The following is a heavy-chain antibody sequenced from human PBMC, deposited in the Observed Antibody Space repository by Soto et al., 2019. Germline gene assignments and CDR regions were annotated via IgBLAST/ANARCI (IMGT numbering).Heavy chain of an antibody. V-gene: IGHV3-66*01. J-gene: IGHJ4*02. CDR1: GFTVSSNY. CDR2: IYFGNTT. D-gene: IGHD4-17*01. CDR3: ARVEGYGDYWVR. Sequence: EVQLVESGGGLVQPGGSLRLSCAASGFTVSSNYMTWVRQAPGKGLEWVSVIYFGNTTYYADSVKGRFTISRDNSKNTLYLQMHSLRAEDTAVYYCARVEGYGDYWVRWGQGTLVTVSS.